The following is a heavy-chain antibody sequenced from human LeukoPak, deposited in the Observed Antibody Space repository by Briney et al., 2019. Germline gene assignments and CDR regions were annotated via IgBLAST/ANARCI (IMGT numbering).Heavy chain of an antibody. CDR1: DGSISNYY. CDR2: IYTSGST. V-gene: IGHV4-4*09. J-gene: IGHJ4*02. D-gene: IGHD2-8*02. CDR3: ARHLTGSSVCIEY. Sequence: PSETLSVTCTVSDGSISNYYWSWIRQPPGKGLEWIGYIYTSGSTNYNPSLKSRVTISVDTSKNQFSLKLSSVTAADTAVYYCARHLTGSSVCIEYWGQGTLVTVSS.